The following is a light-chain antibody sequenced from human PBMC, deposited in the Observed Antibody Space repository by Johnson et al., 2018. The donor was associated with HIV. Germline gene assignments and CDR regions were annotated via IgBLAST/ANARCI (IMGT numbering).Light chain of an antibody. CDR1: NSNIGNNY. CDR3: GTWDNTLNVYV. CDR2: DNN. V-gene: IGLV1-51*01. J-gene: IGLJ1*01. Sequence: QSILTQPPSVSAAPGQKVTISCSGSNSNIGNNYVSWYQQFPHRAPKLLISDNNKRPSGIPDRFSGSKSGASATLDTTGLQPGDEADYYCGTWDNTLNVYVFGSGNKVTVL.